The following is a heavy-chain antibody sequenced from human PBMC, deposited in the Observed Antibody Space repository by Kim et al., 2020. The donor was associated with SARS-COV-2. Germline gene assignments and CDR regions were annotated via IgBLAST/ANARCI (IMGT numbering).Heavy chain of an antibody. CDR2: VIPILEII. CDR1: GGTFSSDA. CDR3: ARERHLATPYYFDS. V-gene: IGHV1-69*04. D-gene: IGHD5-12*01. Sequence: SVKVSCKASGGTFSSDALSWVRQAPGQGLEWMGRVIPILEIINYAQKFQGRVTIIADTSTTTAYMELSNPRSDDTAVYYCARERHLATPYYFDSWGQGT. J-gene: IGHJ4*02.